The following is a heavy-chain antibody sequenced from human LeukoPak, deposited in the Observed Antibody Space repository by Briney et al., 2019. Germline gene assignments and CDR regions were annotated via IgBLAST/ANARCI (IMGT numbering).Heavy chain of an antibody. CDR1: GGSISSYY. CDR2: IYYSGST. J-gene: IGHJ2*01. D-gene: IGHD3-22*01. CDR3: ARSTYYYDSSGFFSFDL. Sequence: SETLSLTCTVSGGSISSYYWSWIRQPPGKGLECIGYIYYSGSTNYDPSLKSRVTISVDTSKNQFSLKLSSVTAADTAVYYCARSTYYYDSSGFFSFDLWGRGTLVTVSS. V-gene: IGHV4-59*01.